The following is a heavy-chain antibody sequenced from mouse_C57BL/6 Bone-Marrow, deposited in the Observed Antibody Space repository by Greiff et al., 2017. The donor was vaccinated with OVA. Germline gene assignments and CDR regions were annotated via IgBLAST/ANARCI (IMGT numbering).Heavy chain of an antibody. V-gene: IGHV1-39*01. J-gene: IGHJ4*01. CDR2: INPNYGTT. Sequence: EVQGVESGPELVKPGASVKISCKASGYSFTDYNMNWVKQSNGKSLEWIGVINPNYGTTSYNQKFKGKATLTVDQSSSTAYMQLNSLTSEDSAVYYCASGDDGYYLYYYAMDYWGQGTSVTVSS. CDR1: GYSFTDYN. CDR3: ASGDDGYYLYYYAMDY. D-gene: IGHD2-3*01.